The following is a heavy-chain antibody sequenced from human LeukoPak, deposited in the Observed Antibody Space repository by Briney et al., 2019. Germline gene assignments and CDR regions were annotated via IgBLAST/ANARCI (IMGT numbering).Heavy chain of an antibody. CDR2: ISSSSSYI. J-gene: IGHJ6*03. Sequence: GGSLRLSCAASGFTFSSYSMNWVRQAPGKGLEWVSCISSSSSYIYYADSVKGRFTISRDNSNNTLYLQMNSLRAEDTAVYYCAKVLVGTVIVVARSNFYYYYMDVWGKGTTVTISS. D-gene: IGHD3-22*01. CDR3: AKVLVGTVIVVARSNFYYYYMDV. CDR1: GFTFSSYS. V-gene: IGHV3-21*04.